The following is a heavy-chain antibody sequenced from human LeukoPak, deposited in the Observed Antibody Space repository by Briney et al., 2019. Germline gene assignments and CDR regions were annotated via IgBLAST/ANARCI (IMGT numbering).Heavy chain of an antibody. J-gene: IGHJ4*02. CDR3: AKERNYYDTSGYYDY. CDR2: IRYDGSNK. V-gene: IGHV3-30*02. D-gene: IGHD3-22*01. Sequence: GGSLRLSCAASGFTFSSYGMHWVRQAPGKGLEWVAFIRYDGSNKYYADSVKGRFTISRDNSKNTLYLQMNSLRAEDTAVYYCAKERNYYDTSGYYDYWGQGTTVTVSS. CDR1: GFTFSSYG.